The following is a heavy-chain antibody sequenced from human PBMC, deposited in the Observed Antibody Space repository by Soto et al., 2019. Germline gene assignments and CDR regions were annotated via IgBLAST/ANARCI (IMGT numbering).Heavy chain of an antibody. J-gene: IGHJ3*02. V-gene: IGHV3-33*01. D-gene: IGHD2-15*01. Sequence: VQLVESGGGVVQPGRSLRLSCAASGFTFSSYGMHWVRQAPGKGLEWVAVIWYDGSNKYYADSVKGRFTISRDNSKNTLYLQMNSLRAEDTAVYYCARGGYCSGGSCLDAFDIWGQGTMVTVSS. CDR2: IWYDGSNK. CDR3: ARGGYCSGGSCLDAFDI. CDR1: GFTFSSYG.